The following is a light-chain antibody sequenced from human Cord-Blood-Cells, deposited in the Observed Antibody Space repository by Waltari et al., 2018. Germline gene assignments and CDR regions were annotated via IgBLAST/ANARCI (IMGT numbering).Light chain of an antibody. CDR1: SSDGGGYNH. CDR2: DVS. V-gene: IGLV2-14*01. Sequence: SALSQPAPISDPAAQSAPISCTGTSSDGGGYNHAYWYQQHPGKAPNLMIYDVSNRPSGVSNRFSGSKSGNTASRTISGLQAEDEADYYCSSYTSSSTPRVVFGGGTKLTVL. J-gene: IGLJ2*01. CDR3: SSYTSSSTPRVV.